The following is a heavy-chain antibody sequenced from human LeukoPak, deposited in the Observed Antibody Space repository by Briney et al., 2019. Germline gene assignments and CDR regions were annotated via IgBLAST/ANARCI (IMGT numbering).Heavy chain of an antibody. J-gene: IGHJ4*02. D-gene: IGHD1-26*01. V-gene: IGHV4-34*01. CDR1: GESFSGYY. CDR2: INHSGST. Sequence: SETLSLTCALYGESFSGYYWSWLRQPPGKGLEWIGEINHSGSTNYNPSLKSRITISVDMSKNQFSLKLSSVTAADTAVYYCARGRWEIADYWGQGTLVTVSS. CDR3: ARGRWEIADY.